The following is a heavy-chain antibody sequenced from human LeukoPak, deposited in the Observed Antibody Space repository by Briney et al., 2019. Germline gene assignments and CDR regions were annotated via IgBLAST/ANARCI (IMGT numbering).Heavy chain of an antibody. D-gene: IGHD3-3*01. CDR3: ARSGIFGVGHYYYGMDV. V-gene: IGHV1-69*04. CDR1: GGTFSSYA. CDR2: IIPIFGIA. J-gene: IGHJ6*02. Sequence: GASVKVSCKASGGTFSSYAISWVRQAPGQGLEWMGRIIPIFGIANYAQKFQGRVTITADKSTSTAYMELSSLRSEGTAVYYCARSGIFGVGHYYYGMDVWGQGTTVTVSS.